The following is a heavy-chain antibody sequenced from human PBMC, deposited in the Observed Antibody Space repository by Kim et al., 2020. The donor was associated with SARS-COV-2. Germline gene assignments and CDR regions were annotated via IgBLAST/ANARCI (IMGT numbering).Heavy chain of an antibody. CDR3: ATGRITIFGVVTEFDY. Sequence: SLKSRVTISVDTSKNQFSLKLSSVTAADTAVYYCATGRITIFGVVTEFDYWGQGTLVTVSS. D-gene: IGHD3-3*01. V-gene: IGHV4-31*02. J-gene: IGHJ4*02.